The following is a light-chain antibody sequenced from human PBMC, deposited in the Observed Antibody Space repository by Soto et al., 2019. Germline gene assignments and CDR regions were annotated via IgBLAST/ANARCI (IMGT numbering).Light chain of an antibody. CDR1: GRDIGNYNY. J-gene: IGLJ3*02. CDR2: DVT. CDR3: ASFTINSARV. V-gene: IGLV2-14*03. Sequence: QSVLTQPASVSGSPGQSITISCTGTGRDIGNYNYVSWYQQCPDKAPKLIIYDVTVRPSGISERFSGSKSGNTASLTISGLQAEDEADYYCASFTINSARVFGGGTKLTVL.